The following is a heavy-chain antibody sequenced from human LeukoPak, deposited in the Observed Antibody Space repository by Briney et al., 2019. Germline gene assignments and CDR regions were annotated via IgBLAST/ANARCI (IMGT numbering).Heavy chain of an antibody. CDR1: GYTFTSYD. CDR3: ARWDSGSYYYYYGMDV. CDR2: MNPNSGNT. D-gene: IGHD1-26*01. J-gene: IGHJ6*02. V-gene: IGHV1-8*01. Sequence: ASVKVSCKAPGYTFTSYDINWVRQATGQGLEWMGWMNPNSGNTGYAQKFQGRVTMTRNTSISTAYMELSSLRSEDTAVYYCARWDSGSYYYYYGMDVWGQGTTVTVSS.